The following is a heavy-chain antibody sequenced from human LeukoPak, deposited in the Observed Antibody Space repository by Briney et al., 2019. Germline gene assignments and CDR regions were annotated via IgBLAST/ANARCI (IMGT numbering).Heavy chain of an antibody. D-gene: IGHD4-23*01. Sequence: PGGSLRLSCAASGFRFNTFWMSWVRQAPGKGLEWVANIKQDGNEKYYADSVKGRFTISRDISKNTVYLQMNSLRAEDTAVYNCARASDDYGGNPAFDYWGQGTLVTVSS. CDR3: ARASDDYGGNPAFDY. CDR2: IKQDGNEK. V-gene: IGHV3-7*01. J-gene: IGHJ4*02. CDR1: GFRFNTFW.